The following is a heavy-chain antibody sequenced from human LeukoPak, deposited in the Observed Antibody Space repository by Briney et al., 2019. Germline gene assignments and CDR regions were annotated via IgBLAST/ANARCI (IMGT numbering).Heavy chain of an antibody. Sequence: PGGSLRLSCAASGFTFSSYWMHWVRQAPGKGLVWVSRINSDGSSTSYADSVKGRFTISRDNAKNSLYLQMNSLRAEDTAVYYCARLGNWNYVGYWGQGTLVTVSS. V-gene: IGHV3-74*01. CDR3: ARLGNWNYVGY. CDR2: INSDGSST. CDR1: GFTFSSYW. D-gene: IGHD1-1*01. J-gene: IGHJ4*02.